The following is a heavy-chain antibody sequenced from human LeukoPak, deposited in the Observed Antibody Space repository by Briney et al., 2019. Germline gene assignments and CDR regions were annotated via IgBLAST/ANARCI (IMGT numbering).Heavy chain of an antibody. Sequence: ASVKVSCKASGYTFIIYEIQWVRQAPGQGLEWVGWLRPRYGNTAYAQNFRGGVTITRDTSIDTVYMGLSGLRSEDTAVYYCARVGAGEGGIDYWAQGTLITVSS. J-gene: IGHJ4*02. D-gene: IGHD3-10*01. CDR3: ARVGAGEGGIDY. CDR2: LRPRYGNT. CDR1: GYTFIIYE. V-gene: IGHV1-8*03.